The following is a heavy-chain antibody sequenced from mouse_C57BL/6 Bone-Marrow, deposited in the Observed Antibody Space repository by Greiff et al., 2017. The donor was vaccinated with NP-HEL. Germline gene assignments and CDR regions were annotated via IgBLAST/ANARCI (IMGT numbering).Heavy chain of an antibody. CDR1: GYSITSGYY. V-gene: IGHV3-6*01. CDR2: ISYDGSN. Sequence: EVHLVESGPGLVKPSQSLSLTCSVTGYSITSGYYWNWIRQFPGNKLEWMGYISYDGSNNYNPSLKNRISITRDTSKNQFFLKLNSVTTEDTATYYCARDRNLYGSIAYWGQGTLVTVSA. D-gene: IGHD1-1*01. J-gene: IGHJ3*01. CDR3: ARDRNLYGSIAY.